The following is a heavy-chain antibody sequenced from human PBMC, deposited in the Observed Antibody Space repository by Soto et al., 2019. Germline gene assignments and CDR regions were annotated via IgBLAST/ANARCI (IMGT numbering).Heavy chain of an antibody. J-gene: IGHJ4*02. CDR1: GFTFSNAW. D-gene: IGHD2-8*01. Sequence: GGSLRLSCAASGFTFSNAWMSWVRQAPGKGLEWVGRIKRKTDGGTTDYAAPVKGRFNISRDDSKDTLYLQMNSLKTEDTAVYYCKYPSRRHGVDYWGQGNLVTVSS. CDR2: IKRKTDGGTT. CDR3: KYPSRRHGVDY. V-gene: IGHV3-15*01.